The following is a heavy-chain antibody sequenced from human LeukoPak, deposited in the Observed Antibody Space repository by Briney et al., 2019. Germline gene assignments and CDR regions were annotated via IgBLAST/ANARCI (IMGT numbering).Heavy chain of an antibody. CDR1: GYTFTSYG. CDR2: ISAYNGNT. D-gene: IGHD3-10*01. CDR3: ARDTTVSYSGSYRY. Sequence: ASVKVSCKASGYTFTSYGISWVRQAPGQGREWMGWISAYNGNTNYAQKLQGRATMTTDTSTSTAYMELRSLRSDDTAVYYCARDTTVSYSGSYRYWGQGTLVTVSS. J-gene: IGHJ4*02. V-gene: IGHV1-18*01.